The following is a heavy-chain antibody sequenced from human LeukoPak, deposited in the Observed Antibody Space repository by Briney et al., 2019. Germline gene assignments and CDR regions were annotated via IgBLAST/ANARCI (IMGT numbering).Heavy chain of an antibody. CDR2: INLDGNGR. D-gene: IGHD3-3*01. CDR3: ARDTDDFQGLDI. V-gene: IGHV3-7*01. J-gene: IGHJ3*02. Sequence: PGGSLRLSCAASGFTFDDYGMSWVRQAQGKGLEWVANINLDGNGRFYVDSVKGRFTISRDNNKKSVYLQMNSLRAEDTAVYYCARDTDDFQGLDIWGQGTRVTVSS. CDR1: GFTFDDYG.